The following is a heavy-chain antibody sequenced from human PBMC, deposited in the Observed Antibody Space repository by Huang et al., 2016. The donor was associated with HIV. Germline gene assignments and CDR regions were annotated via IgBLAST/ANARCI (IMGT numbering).Heavy chain of an antibody. CDR3: ARDQLSSYDYSYMDV. J-gene: IGHJ6*03. V-gene: IGHV3-30*04. CDR2: ISDDGRNK. Sequence: QVQLVESGGGVVQPGRYLRLSCAASGFTFKTYAMYWVRQAPGKGLEWVAVISDDGRNKYYADSVKGRFTISRDNSKNTLYLHMNSPRPDDTAVYYCARDQLSSYDYSYMDVWGKGTTVTVSS. D-gene: IGHD5-18*01. CDR1: GFTFKTYA.